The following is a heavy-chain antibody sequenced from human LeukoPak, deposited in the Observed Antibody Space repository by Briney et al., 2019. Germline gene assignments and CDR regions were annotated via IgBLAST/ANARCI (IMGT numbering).Heavy chain of an antibody. V-gene: IGHV4-59*08. CDR1: GDSISSYY. CDR2: IYYSGGT. CDR3: ARHVTISGPYDASDI. Sequence: PSETLSLTCTVSGDSISSYYWSWIQQPPGKWLEWIGYIYYSGGTDYNPSLKSRVTISVDTSKNQFSLKLRSVPAADTAVYYCARHVTISGPYDASDIWGQGTMVTVSP. D-gene: IGHD5-24*01. J-gene: IGHJ3*02.